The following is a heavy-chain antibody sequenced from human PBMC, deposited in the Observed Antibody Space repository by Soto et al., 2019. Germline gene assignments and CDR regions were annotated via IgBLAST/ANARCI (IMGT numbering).Heavy chain of an antibody. CDR2: ISYDGSNK. CDR1: GFTFSSYG. V-gene: IGHV3-30*18. D-gene: IGHD6-19*01. Sequence: QVQLVESGGGVVQPGRSLRLSCAASGFTFSSYGMHWVRQAPGKGLEWVAVISYDGSNKYYADSVKGRFTISRDNSKNPLYLQMNSLGAVDTAVYYCAKDLNRGWYLGGMDVWGQGTTVTVSS. CDR3: AKDLNRGWYLGGMDV. J-gene: IGHJ6*02.